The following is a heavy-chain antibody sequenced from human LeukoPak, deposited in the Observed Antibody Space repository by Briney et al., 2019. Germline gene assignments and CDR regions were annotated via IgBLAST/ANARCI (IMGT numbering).Heavy chain of an antibody. CDR3: ARPLSGELPDY. CDR2: INPSGGST. J-gene: IGHJ4*02. D-gene: IGHD1-7*01. V-gene: IGHV1-46*01. Sequence: ASVKVSCKASGYTFTSYCMHWVRQAPGQGLEWMGIINPSGGSTSYAQKFQGRVTMTRDTSTSTVYMELSSLRSEDTAVYYCARPLSGELPDYWGQGTLVTVSS. CDR1: GYTFTSYC.